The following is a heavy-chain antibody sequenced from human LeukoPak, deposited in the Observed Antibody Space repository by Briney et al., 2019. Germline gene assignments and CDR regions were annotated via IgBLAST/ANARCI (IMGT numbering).Heavy chain of an antibody. CDR1: GFTFSTYW. CDR2: INQDGSER. V-gene: IGHV3-7*02. D-gene: IGHD1-26*01. CDR3: ARAEITSGSLDF. Sequence: GGSLRLSCAASGFTFSTYWVGWVRQAPGKGLEWVAKINQDGSERHYVDSLKGRFTISRDNAQNSLYLQMNSLRAEDTAVYYCARAEITSGSLDFWGQGTLVTVSS. J-gene: IGHJ4*02.